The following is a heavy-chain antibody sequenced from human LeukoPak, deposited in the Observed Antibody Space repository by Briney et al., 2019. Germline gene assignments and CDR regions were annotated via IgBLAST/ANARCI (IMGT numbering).Heavy chain of an antibody. CDR3: ARDGGDFDY. CDR2: ISSSSTTI. D-gene: IGHD3-10*01. CDR1: GFTFSFYS. V-gene: IGHV3-48*01. J-gene: IGHJ4*02. Sequence: GGSLRLSCVASGFTFSFYSMNWVRQAPGKGLEWVPYISSSSTTIYYADSVRGRFTISRDNARNSLYLQMNSLRAEDTAVYFCARDGGDFDYWGQGTLVTVSS.